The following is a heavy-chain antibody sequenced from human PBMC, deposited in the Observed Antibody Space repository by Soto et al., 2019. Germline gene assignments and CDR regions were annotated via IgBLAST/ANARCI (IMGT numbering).Heavy chain of an antibody. Sequence: GGSLRLSCAASGFTFSSYGMHWVRQAPGKGLEWVAVIWYDGSNKYYADSVKGRFTISRDNSKNTLYLQMNSLRAEDTAVYYCARGIQRDYYDSSGYYYVAGWFDPWGQGTLVTVSS. CDR1: GFTFSSYG. V-gene: IGHV3-33*01. J-gene: IGHJ5*02. CDR2: IWYDGSNK. D-gene: IGHD3-22*01. CDR3: ARGIQRDYYDSSGYYYVAGWFDP.